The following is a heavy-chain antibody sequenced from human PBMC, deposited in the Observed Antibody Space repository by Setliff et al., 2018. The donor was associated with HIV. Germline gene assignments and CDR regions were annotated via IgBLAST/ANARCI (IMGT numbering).Heavy chain of an antibody. V-gene: IGHV1-3*01. CDR2: INAGDDNT. Sequence: AASVKVSCKAFGYTFSTNAIHWVRQAPGQRLEWMGYINAGDDNTRYSEKFQGRVTITRDTSANTAYMELSSLRSEDTAVYYCARGSCSGCYLSDCWGLGTLVTVSS. CDR3: ARGSCSGCYLSDC. D-gene: IGHD6-19*01. J-gene: IGHJ4*02. CDR1: GYTFSTNA.